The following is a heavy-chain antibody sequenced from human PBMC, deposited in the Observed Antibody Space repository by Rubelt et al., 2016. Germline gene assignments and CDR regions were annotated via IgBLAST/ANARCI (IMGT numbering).Heavy chain of an antibody. J-gene: IGHJ4*02. CDR3: ARGLTIAVAGTPDY. V-gene: IGHV3-21*01. D-gene: IGHD6-19*01. CDR2: ISSSGSYI. Sequence: MGLEWVSSISSSGSYIYYADSVRGRFTISRDNAKSSLSLQMTSLRAEDTAVYYCARGLTIAVAGTPDYWGQGTLGTVSS.